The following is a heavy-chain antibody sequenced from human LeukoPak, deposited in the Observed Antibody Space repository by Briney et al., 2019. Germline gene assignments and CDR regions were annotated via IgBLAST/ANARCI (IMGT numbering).Heavy chain of an antibody. CDR2: INNDGSST. V-gene: IGHV3-74*01. J-gene: IGHJ5*02. CDR1: GFTRNKHW. CDR3: ARDYRGRGIASPGAGNWFDP. Sequence: GGALRLSFAASGFTRNKHWMHWVRHAPGKGVGWGLRINNDGSSTSYADSVKGRFTISRDNAKNTLYLQMNSLRAEDTAVYYCARDYRGRGIASPGAGNWFDPWGQGTLVTVSS. D-gene: IGHD6-13*01.